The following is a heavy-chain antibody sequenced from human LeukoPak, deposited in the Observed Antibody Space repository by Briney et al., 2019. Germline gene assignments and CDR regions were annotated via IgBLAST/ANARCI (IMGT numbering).Heavy chain of an antibody. D-gene: IGHD3-22*01. Sequence: GGSLRLSCAASGFTFNSYTMNWVRQAPGRGLEWVSSISSSSSRSIYIYYADSVKGRFTISRDNAKNSLYLQMNSLRAEDTAVYYCARARSGDTMIYDYWGQGTLVTVSS. J-gene: IGHJ4*02. CDR1: GFTFNSYT. CDR2: ISSSSSRSIYI. V-gene: IGHV3-21*01. CDR3: ARARSGDTMIYDY.